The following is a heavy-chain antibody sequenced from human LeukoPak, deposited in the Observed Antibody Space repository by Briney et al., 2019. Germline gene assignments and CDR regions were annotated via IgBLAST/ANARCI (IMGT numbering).Heavy chain of an antibody. CDR1: GYTFTSFY. CDR3: TRGYGGWPTYINY. V-gene: IGHV1-18*01. Sequence: GASVKVSCKASGYTFTSFYITWVRQAPGQGLKWLGWISAYSGSANYAQRFQGRVTMTIDRSTNTAYMDLRSLTDDDTAVYWCTRGYGGWPTYINYWGQGSLVIVSS. D-gene: IGHD5-12*01. J-gene: IGHJ4*02. CDR2: ISAYSGSA.